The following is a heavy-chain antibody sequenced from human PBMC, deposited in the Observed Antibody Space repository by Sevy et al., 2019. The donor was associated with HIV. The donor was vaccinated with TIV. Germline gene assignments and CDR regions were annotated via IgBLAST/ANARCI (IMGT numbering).Heavy chain of an antibody. J-gene: IGHJ4*02. CDR3: AREPYFFDKSGYYWDY. V-gene: IGHV4-61*01. CDR1: GVSVSSDTYY. CDR2: VYHTGST. D-gene: IGHD3-22*01. Sequence: SETLSLTCAVSGVSVSSDTYYWSWIRQPPGKGLEWIGYVYHTGSTNYSPSFKSRVTISVDTSKNQFSRRMFSVAAADTAVYYCAREPYFFDKSGYYWDYWGQGALVTVSS.